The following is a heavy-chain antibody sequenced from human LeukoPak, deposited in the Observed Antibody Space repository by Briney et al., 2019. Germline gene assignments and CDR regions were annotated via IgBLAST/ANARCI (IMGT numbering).Heavy chain of an antibody. J-gene: IGHJ4*02. CDR2: IIPIFGTA. D-gene: IGHD3-10*01. Sequence: ASVKVSCKASGYTFTDYYMHWVRQAPGQGLEWMGGIIPIFGTANYAQKFQGRVTITADKSTSTGYMEMSSLRSEDTAVYYCAKDLARVRNYGSGNYYSGRGYFDYWGQGTLVTVSS. V-gene: IGHV1-69*06. CDR3: AKDLARVRNYGSGNYYSGRGYFDY. CDR1: GYTFTDYY.